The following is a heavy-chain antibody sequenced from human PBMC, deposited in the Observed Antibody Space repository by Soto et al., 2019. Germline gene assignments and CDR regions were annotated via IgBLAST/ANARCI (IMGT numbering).Heavy chain of an antibody. D-gene: IGHD6-6*01. J-gene: IGHJ6*03. CDR2: ISSNGVGT. Sequence: EVQLAESGGGLAQPGGSLRLSCAASGFTLSGYAMDWVRKAPGKGREYVSGISSNGVGTYYANSLQGRFTISRDNSKNTVYLQMGSLRPEDMAVYYCARRARPDFYYMDVWGKGTTVTVS. CDR3: ARRARPDFYYMDV. CDR1: GFTLSGYA. V-gene: IGHV3-64*01.